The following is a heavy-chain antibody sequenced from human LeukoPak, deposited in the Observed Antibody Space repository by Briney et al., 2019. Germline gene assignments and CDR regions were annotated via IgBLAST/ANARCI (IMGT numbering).Heavy chain of an antibody. J-gene: IGHJ6*02. CDR3: TTDLGSSWYGDYYYYGMDV. CDR2: IKSKTDGGTT. CDR1: GFTFSSYA. V-gene: IGHV3-15*07. Sequence: GGSLRLSCAASGFTFSSYAMNWVRQAPGKGLEWVGRIKSKTDGGTTDYAAPVKGRFTISRDDSKNTLYLQMNSLKTEDTAVYYCTTDLGSSWYGDYYYYGMDVWGQGTTVTVSS. D-gene: IGHD6-13*01.